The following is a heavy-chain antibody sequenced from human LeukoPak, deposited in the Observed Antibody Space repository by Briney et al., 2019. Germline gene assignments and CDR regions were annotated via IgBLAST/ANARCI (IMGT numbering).Heavy chain of an antibody. CDR1: GFAFRNYG. V-gene: IGHV3-30*02. D-gene: IGHD1-1*01. Sequence: GGSLRLSCAASGFAFRNYGVHWVRQAPGKGLEWVTFIRDDGSIKNYADSVKGRFTISRDNSKNTMYLQMNSLGAEDTAIYYCAKDLGTRSVHDALDIWGQGTMVTVSS. J-gene: IGHJ3*02. CDR3: AKDLGTRSVHDALDI. CDR2: IRDDGSIK.